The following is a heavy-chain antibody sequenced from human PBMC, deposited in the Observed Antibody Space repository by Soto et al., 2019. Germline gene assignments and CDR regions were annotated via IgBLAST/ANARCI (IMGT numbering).Heavy chain of an antibody. CDR1: GYTFTSYG. CDR2: ISAYNGNT. J-gene: IGHJ6*02. Sequence: GASVKVSCKASGYTFTSYGISWVRQAPGQGLEWMGWISAYNGNTNYAQKLQGRVTMTTDTSTSTAYMELRSLRSDDTAVYYCARGWGGDSQNYYYYYYGMDVWGQGTTVTVSS. D-gene: IGHD2-21*02. V-gene: IGHV1-18*01. CDR3: ARGWGGDSQNYYYYYYGMDV.